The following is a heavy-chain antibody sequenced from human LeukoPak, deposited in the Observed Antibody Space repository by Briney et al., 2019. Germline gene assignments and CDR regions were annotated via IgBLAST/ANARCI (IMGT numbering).Heavy chain of an antibody. CDR3: ARVGYCSGGSCYSDWFDP. Sequence: PVKVSCKASGGTFSSYAISWVRQAPGQGLEWMGRIIPIFGIANYAQKFQGRVTITADKSTSTAYMELSSLRSEDTAVYYCARVGYCSGGSCYSDWFDPWGQGTLVTVSS. V-gene: IGHV1-69*04. CDR2: IIPIFGIA. CDR1: GGTFSSYA. J-gene: IGHJ5*02. D-gene: IGHD2-15*01.